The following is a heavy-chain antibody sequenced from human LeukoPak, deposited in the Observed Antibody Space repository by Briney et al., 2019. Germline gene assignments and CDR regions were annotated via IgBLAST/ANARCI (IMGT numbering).Heavy chain of an antibody. D-gene: IGHD6-6*01. CDR2: ISGYNGNT. CDR1: GYTFTTYN. Sequence: ASVKVSCKASGYTFTTYNINWVRQAPGQGLEWMGWISGYNGNTNYAQKFQGRVIMTTDTSISTAYMELSRLRSDDTAVYYCARALYIAARPDYWGQGTLVTVSS. J-gene: IGHJ4*02. V-gene: IGHV1-18*01. CDR3: ARALYIAARPDY.